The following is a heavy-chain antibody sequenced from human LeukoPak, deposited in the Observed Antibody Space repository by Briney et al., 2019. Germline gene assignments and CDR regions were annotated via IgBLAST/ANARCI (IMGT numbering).Heavy chain of an antibody. CDR3: AGEHSARGPVPAANDY. V-gene: IGHV1-69*04. J-gene: IGHJ4*02. D-gene: IGHD2-2*01. Sequence: SVKVSCKASRGTFSSYAISWVRQAPGQGLEWMGRIIPILGLANYAQKLQGRVTINADKSTSTAYMELSSLGSEDTAVYYCAGEHSARGPVPAANDYWGQGTLVTVSS. CDR1: RGTFSSYA. CDR2: IIPILGLA.